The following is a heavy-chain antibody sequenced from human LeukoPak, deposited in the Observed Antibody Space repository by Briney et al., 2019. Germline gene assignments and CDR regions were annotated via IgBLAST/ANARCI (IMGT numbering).Heavy chain of an antibody. CDR3: ARVDGPFDI. CDR1: GDSISSGDYY. CDR2: IYHTGSA. D-gene: IGHD5-24*01. Sequence: SETLSLTCTVSGDSISSGDYYWSWIRQPPGKGLEWIAYIYHTGSAYYNPSLRSRVIISVDTSKNQFSLKLSSMTAADMAVYYCARVDGPFDIWGQGTMVTVSS. J-gene: IGHJ3*02. V-gene: IGHV4-30-4*08.